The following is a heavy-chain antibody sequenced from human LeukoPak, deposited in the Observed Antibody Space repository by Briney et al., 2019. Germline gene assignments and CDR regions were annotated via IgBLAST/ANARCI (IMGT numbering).Heavy chain of an antibody. Sequence: GGSLRLSCAASGFTFHSYWMHWVRQAPGKGLVWVSRIDNDGGNTTYADSVKGRFTISRDNAKNTLYLQMNSVRAEDMAVYYCARSSFPYYFDYWGQGTLVTVSS. J-gene: IGHJ4*02. CDR1: GFTFHSYW. D-gene: IGHD3-16*01. CDR2: IDNDGGNT. CDR3: ARSSFPYYFDY. V-gene: IGHV3-74*01.